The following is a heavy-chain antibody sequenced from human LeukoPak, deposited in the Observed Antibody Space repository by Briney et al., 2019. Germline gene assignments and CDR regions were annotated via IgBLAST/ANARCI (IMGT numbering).Heavy chain of an antibody. D-gene: IGHD2/OR15-2a*01. V-gene: IGHV6-1*01. CDR1: GDTVSTSSAV. J-gene: IGHJ3*02. CDR3: ATRLSETLYTFDI. Sequence: PSETLSLTCVISGDTVSTSSAVWNWIRQSPSRGLEWLGRTYYRSRWYSEYAVSVKGRIDISPDTSKNQISLQLNSVTPDDTAVYYCATRLSETLYTFDIWGQGTVVTVSS. CDR2: TYYRSRWYS.